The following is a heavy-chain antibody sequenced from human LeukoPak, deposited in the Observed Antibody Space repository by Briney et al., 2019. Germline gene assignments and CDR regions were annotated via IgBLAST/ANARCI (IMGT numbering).Heavy chain of an antibody. V-gene: IGHV3-23*01. Sequence: PGGSLTLSCAASGFTFSTYAMSWVSLAPGTGLEWLSIIGGSAATTYYADFVKGKFTISRDNSKNTLYLQMSSLRAEDTALYYCARGLEVGGTGVWAFDIWGQGTMVTVSS. D-gene: IGHD7-27*01. CDR1: GFTFSTYA. CDR2: IGGSAATT. J-gene: IGHJ3*02. CDR3: ARGLEVGGTGVWAFDI.